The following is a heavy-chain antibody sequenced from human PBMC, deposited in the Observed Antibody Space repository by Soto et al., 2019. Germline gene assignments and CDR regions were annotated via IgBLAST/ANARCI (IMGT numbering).Heavy chain of an antibody. Sequence: EEQLVESGGGWVKRGGSLRLSCAASGLTFSIAWLSWVRQAPGKGLAWVGRIKNNADGGTTDNAAPVKDRFTISRDDSKSTLYLQMNSLQTEDTAMYYCTSMNDRDAFDIWGQGTMVTVSS. CDR2: IKNNADGGTT. D-gene: IGHD1-1*01. J-gene: IGHJ3*02. CDR3: TSMNDRDAFDI. CDR1: GLTFSIAW. V-gene: IGHV3-15*01.